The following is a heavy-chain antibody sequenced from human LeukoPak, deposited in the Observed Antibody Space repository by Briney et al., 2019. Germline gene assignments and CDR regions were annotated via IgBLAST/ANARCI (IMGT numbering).Heavy chain of an antibody. CDR1: GYSFTTYW. J-gene: IGHJ6*02. D-gene: IGHD4-17*01. CDR2: IYPGDSTT. CDR3: ARHRPGDQGYYYYGLDV. Sequence: GESLKISCKGSGYSFTTYWVGCVRQMPGKSLEWMGIIYPGDSTTIYSPSFQGQVTISADESISPAYLQWSSLKASDTAMYFCARHRPGDQGYYYYGLDVWGQGTTVTVS. V-gene: IGHV5-51*01.